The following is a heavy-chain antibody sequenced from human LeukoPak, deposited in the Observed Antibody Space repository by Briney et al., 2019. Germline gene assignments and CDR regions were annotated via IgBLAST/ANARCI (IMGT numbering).Heavy chain of an antibody. CDR2: IRSKAYRGTT. D-gene: IGHD5-18*01. J-gene: IGHJ6*02. CDR3: ARGPIQLWIHNAMDV. V-gene: IGHV3-49*04. CDR1: GFTFGDHA. Sequence: PTGRSLRLSCTGSGFTFGDHAMSWVRQAPGKGVEWVGFIRSKAYRGTTEYAASVKGRFTISRDDSASIAYLQMSSLRTEDTAVYYCARGPIQLWIHNAMDVWGQGTTVTVSS.